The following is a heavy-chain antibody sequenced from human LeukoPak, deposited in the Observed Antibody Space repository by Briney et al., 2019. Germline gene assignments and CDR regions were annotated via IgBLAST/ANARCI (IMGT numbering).Heavy chain of an antibody. D-gene: IGHD3-22*01. CDR3: ARDYYDTSVYLGH. Sequence: SETLSLTCTVSGGSITSGSHYWNWIRQPAGKGLEWIGRIYTSGGTKYNPSLKSRVTISIDTSKNQFSLKLSSVTAADTAVYYCARDYYDTSVYLGHWGQGTLVTVSS. CDR2: IYTSGGT. CDR1: GGSITSGSHY. V-gene: IGHV4-61*02. J-gene: IGHJ4*02.